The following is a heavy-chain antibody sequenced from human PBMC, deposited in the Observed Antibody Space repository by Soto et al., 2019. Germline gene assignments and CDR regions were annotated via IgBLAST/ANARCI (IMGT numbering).Heavy chain of an antibody. CDR1: GFTFSSYG. D-gene: IGHD2-21*02. CDR3: AKSAVTAPLRDWGWYFDL. CDR2: ISYDGSNK. J-gene: IGHJ2*01. V-gene: IGHV3-30*18. Sequence: GGSLRLSCAASGFTFSSYGMHWVRQAPGKGLEWVAVISYDGSNKYYADSVKGRFTISRDNSKNTLYLQMNSLRAEDTAVYYCAKSAVTAPLRDWGWYFDLWGRGTLVTVSS.